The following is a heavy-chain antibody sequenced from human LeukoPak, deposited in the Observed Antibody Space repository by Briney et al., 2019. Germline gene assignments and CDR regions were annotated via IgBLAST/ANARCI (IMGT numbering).Heavy chain of an antibody. CDR1: GGSISSGGYS. CDR2: IYHSGST. Sequence: SETLSLTCDVSGGSISSGGYSWSWIRQPPEKGLEWIGYIYHSGSTYYNPSLKSRVTISVDKSKNQFSLKLSSVTAADTAVYYCARGYGQLWFFDYWGQGTLVTVSS. D-gene: IGHD5-18*01. J-gene: IGHJ4*02. CDR3: ARGYGQLWFFDY. V-gene: IGHV4-30-2*01.